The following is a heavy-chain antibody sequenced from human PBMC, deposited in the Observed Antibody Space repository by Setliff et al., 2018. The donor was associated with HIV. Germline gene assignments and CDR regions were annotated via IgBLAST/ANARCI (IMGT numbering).Heavy chain of an antibody. J-gene: IGHJ4*02. D-gene: IGHD6-13*01. Sequence: LSLTCAVYGGSFTNYFWSWIRQSPGKGLEWIGSVDYSGTPNYSPSLKSRVTISLDTSKRQFSLKLASVTAADTAIYYCARQSTMAAAAFDYWGQGTLVTVSS. CDR2: VDYSGTP. CDR1: GGSFTNYF. CDR3: ARQSTMAAAAFDY. V-gene: IGHV4-59*08.